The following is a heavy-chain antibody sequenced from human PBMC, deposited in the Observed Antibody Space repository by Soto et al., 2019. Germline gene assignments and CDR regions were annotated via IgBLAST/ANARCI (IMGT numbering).Heavy chain of an antibody. CDR3: AGDPDSHYNDSHASSYP. J-gene: IGHJ5*02. CDR2: IIPIIGII. D-gene: IGHD4-4*01. V-gene: IGHV1-69*04. Sequence: SVKVSCKASGGTFSTYTITWVRQAPGQGLEWMGRIIPIIGIINYAQKFQGRVTISADKFTGTAYMELTGLRSDDTAVYYCAGDPDSHYNDSHASSYPWGQGTMVTVSS. CDR1: GGTFSTYT.